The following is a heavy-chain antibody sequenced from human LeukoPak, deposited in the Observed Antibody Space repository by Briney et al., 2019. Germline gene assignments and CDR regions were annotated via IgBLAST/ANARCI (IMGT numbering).Heavy chain of an antibody. J-gene: IGHJ6*02. CDR2: ISIISSYI. CDR3: ARDLEGSSWHYYYYYYGMDV. V-gene: IGHV3-21*01. CDR1: GFTFSSYS. Sequence: GGSLRLSCAASGFTFSSYSMNWVRQGPGKGLEWVSSISIISSYIYYADSVKGRFTISRDNAKNSLYLQMNSLRAEDTAVYYCARDLEGSSWHYYYYYYGMDVWGQGTTVTVSS. D-gene: IGHD6-13*01.